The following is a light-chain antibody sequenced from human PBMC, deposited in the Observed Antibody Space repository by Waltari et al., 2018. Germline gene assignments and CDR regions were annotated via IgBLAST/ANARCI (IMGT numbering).Light chain of an antibody. J-gene: IGLJ3*02. Sequence: QSVLTQPPSASGTPGQTVTISCSGGHSNIGTNAVYWYQQLPGTAPKLLIYSNNQGPSGVPRRFSGSKSGTSAALAISGLQSQDEADYSCAAWDASLNAPWVFGGGTKLTVL. CDR2: SNN. CDR1: HSNIGTNA. CDR3: AAWDASLNAPWV. V-gene: IGLV1-44*01.